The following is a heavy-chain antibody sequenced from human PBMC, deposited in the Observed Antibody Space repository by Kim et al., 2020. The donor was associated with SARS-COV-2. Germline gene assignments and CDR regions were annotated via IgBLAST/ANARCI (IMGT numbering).Heavy chain of an antibody. CDR1: GFTFSSYA. V-gene: IGHV3-23*01. J-gene: IGHJ4*02. CDR2: ISGSGGST. D-gene: IGHD3-10*01. Sequence: GGSLRLSCAASGFTFSSYAMSWVRQAPGKGLEWVSAISGSGGSTYYADSVKGRFTISRDNSKNTLYLQMNSLRAEDTAVYYCAKDQRRHPIMVRGGITVDYWGQGTLVTVSS. CDR3: AKDQRRHPIMVRGGITVDY.